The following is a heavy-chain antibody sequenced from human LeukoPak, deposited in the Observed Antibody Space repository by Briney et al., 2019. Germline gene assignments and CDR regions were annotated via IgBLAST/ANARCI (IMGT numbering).Heavy chain of an antibody. CDR1: GGTFSSYA. CDR2: IIPIFGTA. D-gene: IGHD3-10*01. J-gene: IGHJ3*02. V-gene: IGHV1-69*13. Sequence: SVKVSCKASGGTFSSYAISWVRQAPGQGLEWMGGIIPIFGTANYAQKFQGRVTITADESTSTAYMELSSLRSEDTAVYYCARERFGELFHDAFDIWGQGTMVTVSS. CDR3: ARERFGELFHDAFDI.